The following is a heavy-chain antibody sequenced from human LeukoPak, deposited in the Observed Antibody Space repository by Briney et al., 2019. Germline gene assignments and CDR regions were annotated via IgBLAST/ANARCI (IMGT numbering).Heavy chain of an antibody. Sequence: GASVKVSCKTSGGTFSTYAISWVRQAPGQGLEWMGGIIPLFGTANYAQKFQGRITITADESDRVTITADGFTSTVYMELSSLSSEDTAVYCASAYDRDRDYYYYGMDVWGQGTTVTVSS. CDR3: ASAYDRDRDYYYYGMDV. J-gene: IGHJ6*02. D-gene: IGHD5-12*01. CDR2: IIPLFGTA. V-gene: IGHV1-69*13. CDR1: GGTFSTYA.